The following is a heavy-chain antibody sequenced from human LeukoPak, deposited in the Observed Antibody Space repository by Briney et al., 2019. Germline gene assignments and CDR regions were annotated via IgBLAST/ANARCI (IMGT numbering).Heavy chain of an antibody. CDR1: GGSFSCYY. Sequence: SEPLSLTFAVYGGSFSCYYWSWIRPPPGKGLEWIGEINHSGSTNYNPSLKSRVTISVDTSKNQFSLKLSSVTAADTAVYYCAREGIAAAVVYWGQGTLVTVSS. CDR3: AREGIAAAVVY. J-gene: IGHJ4*02. CDR2: INHSGST. D-gene: IGHD6-13*01. V-gene: IGHV4-34*01.